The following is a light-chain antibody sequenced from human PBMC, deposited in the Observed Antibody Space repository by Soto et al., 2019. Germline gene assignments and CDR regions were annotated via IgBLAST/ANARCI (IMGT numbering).Light chain of an antibody. V-gene: IGLV2-14*01. J-gene: IGLJ2*01. CDR3: NSYTSSSTVV. Sequence: QSVLTQPASVSGFPGQSITISCTGTSSDVGNYNYVSWYQQHPGKAPRPMIYEVNNRPSGVSGRFSGSKSGNTASLTISGLQYEDEADYYCNSYTSSSTVVFGGGTQLTVL. CDR1: SSDVGNYNY. CDR2: EVN.